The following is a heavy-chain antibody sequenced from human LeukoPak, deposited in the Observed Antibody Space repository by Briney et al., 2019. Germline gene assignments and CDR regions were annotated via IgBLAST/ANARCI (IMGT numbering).Heavy chain of an antibody. CDR3: ARAGSYSGVVDY. Sequence: SETLSLTCTVSGGSISSYYWSWIRQPPGKGLEWIGYIYYSGSTNYNPSLKSRVTISVDTSKNQFSLKLSSVTAADTAVYYCARAGSYSGVVDYWGQGTLVTVSS. V-gene: IGHV4-59*08. J-gene: IGHJ4*02. CDR2: IYYSGST. D-gene: IGHD1-26*01. CDR1: GGSISSYY.